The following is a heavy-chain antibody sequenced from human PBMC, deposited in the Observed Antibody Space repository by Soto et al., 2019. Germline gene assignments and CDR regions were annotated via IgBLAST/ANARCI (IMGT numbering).Heavy chain of an antibody. V-gene: IGHV3-23*01. CDR3: AKDTSSSPYYMDV. CDR1: GFTFSNFA. Sequence: WGSLRLSCAASGFTFSNFAMSWVRHAPGKGLEWVSEISGSTGTTYYADSVKGRFIISRDNSKNTLHLQMNSLRAEDTAVYYCAKDTSSSPYYMDVWGKGTTVTVSS. CDR2: ISGSTGTT. D-gene: IGHD2-2*01. J-gene: IGHJ6*03.